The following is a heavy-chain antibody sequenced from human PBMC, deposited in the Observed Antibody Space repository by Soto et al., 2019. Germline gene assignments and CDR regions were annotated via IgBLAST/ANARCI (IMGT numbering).Heavy chain of an antibody. D-gene: IGHD2-15*01. CDR2: IRSKAYGGTT. V-gene: IGHV3-49*02. J-gene: IGHJ3*02. Sequence: WLRQAPGKGLEWVGFIRSKAYGGTTEYAASVKGRFTISRDDSKSIAYLQMNSLKTEDTAVYYCTRDDGGSDDAFDIWGQGTMVTVS. CDR3: TRDDGGSDDAFDI.